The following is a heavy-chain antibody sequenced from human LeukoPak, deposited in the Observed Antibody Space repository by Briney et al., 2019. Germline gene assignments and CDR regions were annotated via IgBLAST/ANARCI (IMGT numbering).Heavy chain of an antibody. V-gene: IGHV1-2*02. D-gene: IGHD1-26*01. CDR3: ARGGHTSTADFYFDY. J-gene: IGHJ4*02. Sequence: GASVKVSCKASGNTFTGYFMHWVRQAPGQGLEWMGWINPSSDDTNYPQDFQGRVTMTRDTSITTAYLELNSLKSDNTAVYHCARGGHTSTADFYFDYWGQGTLVTVSS. CDR2: INPSSDDT. CDR1: GNTFTGYF.